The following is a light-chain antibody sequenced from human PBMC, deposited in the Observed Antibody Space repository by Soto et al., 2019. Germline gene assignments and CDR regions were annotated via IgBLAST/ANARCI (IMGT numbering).Light chain of an antibody. Sequence: QSVLTQPPSASGTPGQRVTISCSGSSSNIGSNYVYWYQQLPGTAPQLLIYRNNQRPSGVPDRFSGSKSGTSASLAISGLRSEDGADYYCAAWDDSLSGPVFGGGTKLTVL. CDR1: SSNIGSNY. J-gene: IGLJ2*01. V-gene: IGLV1-47*01. CDR3: AAWDDSLSGPV. CDR2: RNN.